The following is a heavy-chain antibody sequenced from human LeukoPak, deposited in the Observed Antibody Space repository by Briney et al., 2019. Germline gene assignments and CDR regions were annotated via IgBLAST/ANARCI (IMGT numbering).Heavy chain of an antibody. V-gene: IGHV1-69*13. CDR3: ARGCSSTSCYYYYYMDV. J-gene: IGHJ6*03. CDR2: IIPIFGTA. D-gene: IGHD2-2*01. Sequence: GASVKVSCKASGGTFSSYAISWVRQAPGQGLEWMGGIIPIFGTANYAQKFQGRVTITADESTSTAYMELSSLRSEDTAVYYCARGCSSTSCYYYYYMDVWAKGTTVTVSS. CDR1: GGTFSSYA.